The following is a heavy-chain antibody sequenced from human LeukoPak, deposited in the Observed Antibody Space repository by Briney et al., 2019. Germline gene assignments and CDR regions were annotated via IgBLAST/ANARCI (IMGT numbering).Heavy chain of an antibody. CDR1: GGSISSSSYY. V-gene: IGHV4-39*01. J-gene: IGHJ4*02. CDR2: IYYSGST. Sequence: SETLSLTRTVSGGSISSSSYYWGWIRQPPGTGLEWIGSIYYSGSTYYNPSLKSRVTISVDTSKNQFSLKLSSVTAADTAVYYCASWNYSGSDYWGQGTLVTVSS. D-gene: IGHD1-26*01. CDR3: ASWNYSGSDY.